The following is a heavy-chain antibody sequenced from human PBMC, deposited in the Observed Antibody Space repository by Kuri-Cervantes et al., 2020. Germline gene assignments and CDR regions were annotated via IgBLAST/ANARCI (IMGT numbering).Heavy chain of an antibody. V-gene: IGHV3-7*02. D-gene: IGHD3-16*02. Sequence: GGSLRLSCAASGFTFSSYAMSWVRQAPGKGLEWVANIKRDGNEKYYVDSVKGRFTISRDNAKNSLYLQMNSLRAEDTAVYYCATSHRYIFDYWGQGTLVTVSS. CDR3: ATSHRYIFDY. CDR1: GFTFSSYA. J-gene: IGHJ4*02. CDR2: IKRDGNEK.